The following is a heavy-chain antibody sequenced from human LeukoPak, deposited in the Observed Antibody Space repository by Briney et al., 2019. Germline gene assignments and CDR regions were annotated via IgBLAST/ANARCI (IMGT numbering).Heavy chain of an antibody. Sequence: GESLKISCKGSGYSFSSYWIGWVRQMPGKGLEWMGIIYPGDSDTRYSPSFQGQVTISADKSIGTAYLQWSSLKASDTAMYYCAMRYCSGGSCYSFFTYDAFDIWGQGTMVTVSS. CDR3: AMRYCSGGSCYSFFTYDAFDI. CDR2: IYPGDSDT. J-gene: IGHJ3*02. D-gene: IGHD2-15*01. V-gene: IGHV5-51*01. CDR1: GYSFSSYW.